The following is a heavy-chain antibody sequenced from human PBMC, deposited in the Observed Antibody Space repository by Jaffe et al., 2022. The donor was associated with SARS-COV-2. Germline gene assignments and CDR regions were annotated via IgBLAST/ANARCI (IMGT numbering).Heavy chain of an antibody. V-gene: IGHV4-38-2*02. CDR1: GYSISSGYY. J-gene: IGHJ4*02. CDR2: IYHSGTT. Sequence: QVQLQESGPGLVKPSETLSLTCTVSGYSISSGYYWGWIRQPPGKGLEWIGSIYHSGTTDYNPSLKSRVTISVDTSKNQFSLKLSSVTAADTAVYYCVRGGGFDYWGQGTLVTVSS. D-gene: IGHD3-16*01. CDR3: VRGGGFDY.